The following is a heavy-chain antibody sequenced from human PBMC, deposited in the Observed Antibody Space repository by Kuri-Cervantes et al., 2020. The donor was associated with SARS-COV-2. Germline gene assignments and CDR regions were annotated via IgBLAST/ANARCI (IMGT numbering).Heavy chain of an antibody. J-gene: IGHJ4*02. CDR2: IYYSGST. CDR1: GGSISSYY. V-gene: IGHV4-59*12. D-gene: IGHD6-19*01. Sequence: SETLSLTCTVSGGSISSYYWSWIRQPPGKGLEWIGYIYYSGSTNYNPSLKSRVTMSVDTSKNQFSLKLSSVTAADTAVYYCARGGYSSGWYQRTNFDYWGQGTLVTVSS. CDR3: ARGGYSSGWYQRTNFDY.